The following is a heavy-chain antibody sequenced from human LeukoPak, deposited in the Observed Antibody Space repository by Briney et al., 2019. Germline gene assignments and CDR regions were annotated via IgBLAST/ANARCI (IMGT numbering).Heavy chain of an antibody. CDR2: ISYDGSNK. J-gene: IGHJ4*02. CDR3: AGTTVTTLYFDY. V-gene: IGHV3-30-3*01. Sequence: PGGSLRLSCAASGFTFSSYAMHWVRQAPGKGLEWVAVISYDGSNKYYADSVKGRFTTSRDNSKNTLYLQMNSLRAEDTAVYYCAGTTVTTLYFDYWGQGTLVTVSS. CDR1: GFTFSSYA. D-gene: IGHD4-17*01.